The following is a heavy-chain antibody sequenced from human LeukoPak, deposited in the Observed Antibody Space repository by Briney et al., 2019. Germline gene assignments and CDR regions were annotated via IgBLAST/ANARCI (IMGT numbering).Heavy chain of an antibody. CDR1: GGSFSGYY. V-gene: IGHV4-34*01. J-gene: IGHJ5*02. CDR3: ARQKVYAISNDWFDP. D-gene: IGHD2-8*01. CDR2: IYYSGST. Sequence: PSETLSLTCAVYGGSFSGYYWSWIRQPPGKGLEWIGSIYYSGSTYYNPSLKSRVTISVDTSKNQFSLKLSSVTAADTAVYYCARQKVYAISNDWFDPWGQGTLVTVSS.